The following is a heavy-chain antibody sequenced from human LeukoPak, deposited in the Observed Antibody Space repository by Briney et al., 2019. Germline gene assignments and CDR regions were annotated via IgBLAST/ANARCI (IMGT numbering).Heavy chain of an antibody. CDR1: SGSISSGGSP. J-gene: IGHJ4*02. V-gene: IGHV4-30-2*01. CDR3: ARGGGDYALNY. CDR2: IYHSGST. D-gene: IGHD4-17*01. Sequence: PSETLSLTCTVSSGSISSGGSPWRWIRQPPEKGLEWIGYIYHSGSTYYNPSLKSRVTISVDGSKNQFSLKLSSVTAADTAVYYCARGGGDYALNYWGQGILVTVSS.